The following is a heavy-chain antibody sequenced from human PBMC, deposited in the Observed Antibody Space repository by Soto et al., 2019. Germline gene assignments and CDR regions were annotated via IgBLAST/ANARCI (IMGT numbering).Heavy chain of an antibody. D-gene: IGHD5-12*01. CDR1: GGSFSGYL. CDR2: INHSGST. J-gene: IGHJ2*01. V-gene: IGHV4-34*01. CDR3: ARGLRWMSPGWYFDL. Sequence: QVQLQQWGAGLLKPSETLSLTCAVYGGSFSGYLWSWIRQPPGKGLEWIGEINHSGSTNYNPSLKSRVTISVDTSKNQFSLKLSSVTAADTAVYYCARGLRWMSPGWYFDLWGRGTLVTVSS.